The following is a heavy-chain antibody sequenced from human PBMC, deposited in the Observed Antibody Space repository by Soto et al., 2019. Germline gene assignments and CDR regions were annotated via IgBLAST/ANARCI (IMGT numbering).Heavy chain of an antibody. CDR2: VSGTSVYI. CDR3: AREGALKPFSS. J-gene: IGHJ5*02. CDR1: AFSFRNYN. Sequence: ASLRLSGVASAFSFRNYNMNGVRQAAGKGLEWVSHVSGTSVYIHYADSVKGRFTISRDNAKNSVYLQMDSLRVEDTAVYYCAREGALKPFSSWGQGALVTVSS. V-gene: IGHV3-21*05.